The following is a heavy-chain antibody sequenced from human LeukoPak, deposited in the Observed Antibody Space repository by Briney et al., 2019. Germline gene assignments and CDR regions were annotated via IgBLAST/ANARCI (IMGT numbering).Heavy chain of an antibody. D-gene: IGHD2-15*01. Sequence: GRSLRLSCAASGFTFSSYGMHWVRQAPGKGLEWVAVISYDGSNKYYADSAKGRFTISRDNSKNTLYLQMNSLRAEDTAVYYCAKGGYCSGGSCYYFDYWGQGTLVTVSS. CDR3: AKGGYCSGGSCYYFDY. CDR2: ISYDGSNK. CDR1: GFTFSSYG. J-gene: IGHJ4*02. V-gene: IGHV3-30*18.